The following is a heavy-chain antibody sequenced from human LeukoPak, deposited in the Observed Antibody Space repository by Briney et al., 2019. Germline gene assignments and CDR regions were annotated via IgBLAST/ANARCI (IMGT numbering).Heavy chain of an antibody. Sequence: GGSLRLSCAASGFTFSSYSMNWVRQAPGKGLEWVSSISSSSIYIYYADSVKGRFTISRDNAKNSLYLQMNSLRAEDTAVYYCARGLTYYYGSGSYLNRYYFDYWGQGTLVTVSS. CDR1: GFTFSSYS. D-gene: IGHD3-10*01. V-gene: IGHV3-21*01. CDR2: ISSSSIYI. J-gene: IGHJ4*02. CDR3: ARGLTYYYGSGSYLNRYYFDY.